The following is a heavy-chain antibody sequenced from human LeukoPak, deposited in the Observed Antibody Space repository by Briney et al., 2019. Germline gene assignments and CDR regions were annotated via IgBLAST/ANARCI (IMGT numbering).Heavy chain of an antibody. J-gene: IGHJ6*02. Sequence: GASVKVSCKVSGYTLTELSMHWVRQAPGKGLEWMGGFDPEDGETIYAQKFQGRVTMTEDTSTDTAYMELSSLRSEDTAVYYCATDQVVVVPAASYYYYGMDVWGQGTTVTVSS. CDR3: ATDQVVVVPAASYYYYGMDV. V-gene: IGHV1-24*01. D-gene: IGHD2-2*01. CDR1: GYTLTELS. CDR2: FDPEDGET.